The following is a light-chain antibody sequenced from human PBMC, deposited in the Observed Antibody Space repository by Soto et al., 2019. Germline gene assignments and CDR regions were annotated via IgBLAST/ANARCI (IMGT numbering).Light chain of an antibody. Sequence: SYELTQPPSVSVAPGQTARITCGGNNIGSKSVHWYQQKPGQAPVLVVYDDSDRPSGIPERFSGSNSGNKATLTISRVEAGDEADYYCQVWDSSSDLRVVFGGGTKVTVL. J-gene: IGLJ2*01. CDR2: DDS. CDR3: QVWDSSSDLRVV. V-gene: IGLV3-21*02. CDR1: NIGSKS.